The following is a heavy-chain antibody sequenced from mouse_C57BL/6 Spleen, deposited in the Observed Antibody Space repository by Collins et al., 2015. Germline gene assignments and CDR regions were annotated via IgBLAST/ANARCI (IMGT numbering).Heavy chain of an antibody. CDR2: INTYSGVP. CDR3: ARGELLLLRSLYFDY. Sequence: QIQLVQSGPELKKPGETVKISCKASGYTFTTYGMSWVKQAPGKGLKWMGWINTYSGVPTYADDFKGRFAFSSETSASTAYLQIHNLKNEDTATYFCARGELLLLRSLYFDYWGQGTTLTVSS. CDR1: GYTFTTYG. J-gene: IGHJ2*01. V-gene: IGHV9-3*01. D-gene: IGHD1-1*01.